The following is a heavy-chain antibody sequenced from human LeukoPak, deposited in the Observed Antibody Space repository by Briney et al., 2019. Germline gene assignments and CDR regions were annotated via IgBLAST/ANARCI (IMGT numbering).Heavy chain of an antibody. CDR2: ISYDGSNK. J-gene: IGHJ4*02. CDR3: ARFPGFDWLFFDY. D-gene: IGHD3-9*01. CDR1: GFTFSSYA. V-gene: IGHV3-30*04. Sequence: PGRSLRLSCAASGFTFSSYAMHWVRQAPGKGLEWVAVISYDGSNKYYADSVKGRFTISRDNSKNTLYLQMNSLRAEDTAVYYCARFPGFDWLFFDYWGQGTLVTVSS.